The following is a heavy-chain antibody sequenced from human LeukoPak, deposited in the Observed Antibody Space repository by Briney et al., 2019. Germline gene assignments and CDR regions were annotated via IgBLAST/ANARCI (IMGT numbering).Heavy chain of an antibody. CDR2: IRSKTNNYAT. Sequence: GGSLRLSCAASGFTFSGSALHWVRQASGKGLEWIGRIRSKTNNYATTYAASVTGRFTISRDDAENTAYLQMNSLKTEDTAVYYCARLLGDYWNYGGNFDSWGQGTLVTVSS. CDR3: ARLLGDYWNYGGNFDS. J-gene: IGHJ4*02. CDR1: GFTFSGSA. V-gene: IGHV3-73*01. D-gene: IGHD1-7*01.